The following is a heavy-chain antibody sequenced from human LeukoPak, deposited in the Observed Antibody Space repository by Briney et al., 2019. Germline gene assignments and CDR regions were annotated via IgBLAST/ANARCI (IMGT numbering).Heavy chain of an antibody. CDR3: ARGGGIAARRVNWFDP. D-gene: IGHD6-6*01. J-gene: IGHJ5*02. Sequence: SETLSLTWAVYGGSFSGYYWRWIRQPPGKGLEWIGEINHSGSPNYNPSLKIRVPISVATSKNQFSLKLSSVTAADTAVYYCARGGGIAARRVNWFDPWGQGTLVTVSS. V-gene: IGHV4-34*01. CDR2: INHSGSP. CDR1: GGSFSGYY.